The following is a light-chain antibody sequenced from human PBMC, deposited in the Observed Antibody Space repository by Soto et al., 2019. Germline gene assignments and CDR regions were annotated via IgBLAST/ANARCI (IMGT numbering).Light chain of an antibody. V-gene: IGKV3-15*01. Sequence: EIGMTQSPDTLSVSPGERAALSCRASQSVSIDLAWYQQTPGQAPRLLIYGASTRATGVPPTFSGSASGTEFTLTISSLQSEDFTVYYCQQYNKWPLTFGQGTKVDIK. CDR2: GAS. CDR3: QQYNKWPLT. J-gene: IGKJ1*01. CDR1: QSVSID.